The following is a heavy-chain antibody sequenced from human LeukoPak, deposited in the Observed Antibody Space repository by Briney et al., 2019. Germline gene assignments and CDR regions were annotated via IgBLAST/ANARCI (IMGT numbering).Heavy chain of an antibody. Sequence: GGSLRLSCAASGFTFSSYGMHWVRQAPGNGLEWVAVIWYDGSNKYYADSVKGRFTISRDNSKNTLYLQMNSLRAEDTAVYYCARELGYGHGFDYWGQGTLVTVSS. CDR3: ARELGYGHGFDY. V-gene: IGHV3-33*01. J-gene: IGHJ4*02. CDR1: GFTFSSYG. D-gene: IGHD5-18*01. CDR2: IWYDGSNK.